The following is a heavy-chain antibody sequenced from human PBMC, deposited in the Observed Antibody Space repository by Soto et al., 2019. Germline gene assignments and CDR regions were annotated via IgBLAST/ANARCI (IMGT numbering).Heavy chain of an antibody. Sequence: EVQLVESGGGLVQPGGSQRLSCAASGFTFSDHYMDWVRQAPGKGLEWVGRIRNKANSYTTDYAESVKGRFTISRDDSTDSLYLQMNSLKTEDTAIYYCARDSGKGAYFDYWGHGTLATVSS. CDR3: ARDSGKGAYFDY. J-gene: IGHJ4*01. CDR1: GFTFSDHY. D-gene: IGHD1-26*01. V-gene: IGHV3-72*01. CDR2: IRNKANSYTT.